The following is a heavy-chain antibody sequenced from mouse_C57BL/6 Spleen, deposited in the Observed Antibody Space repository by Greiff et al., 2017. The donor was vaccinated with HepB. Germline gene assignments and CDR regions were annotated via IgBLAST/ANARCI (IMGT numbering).Heavy chain of an antibody. CDR1: GFNIKDDY. Sequence: EVKLEESGAELVRPGASVKLSCTASGFNIKDDYMHWVKQRPEQGLEWIGWIDPENGDTEYASKFQGKATITADTSSNTAYLQLSSLTSEDTAVYYCTTKGFYGSRTGAMDYWGQGTSVTVSS. CDR2: IDPENGDT. CDR3: TTKGFYGSRTGAMDY. J-gene: IGHJ4*01. D-gene: IGHD1-1*01. V-gene: IGHV14-4*01.